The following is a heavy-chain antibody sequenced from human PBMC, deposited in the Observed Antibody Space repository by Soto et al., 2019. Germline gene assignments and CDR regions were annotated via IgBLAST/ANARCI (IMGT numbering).Heavy chain of an antibody. V-gene: IGHV3-23*01. CDR2: ISGSGGST. J-gene: IGHJ3*01. CDR3: AKDDCYGYMVRLTGRAFDF. CDR1: GFTFSSYA. D-gene: IGHD3-16*01. Sequence: GGSLRLSCAASGFTFSSYAMSWVRQAPGKRLEWVSAISGSGGSTYYADSVKGRFTISRDNSKNTLYLQMNSLRAEDTAVYYCAKDDCYGYMVRLTGRAFDFWGKRTMGSV.